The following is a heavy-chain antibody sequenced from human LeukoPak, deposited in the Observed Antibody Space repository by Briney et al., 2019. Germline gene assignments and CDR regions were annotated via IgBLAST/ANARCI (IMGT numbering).Heavy chain of an antibody. CDR1: GGSFSGYY. CDR2: INHSGST. CDR3: ARYHPIDIVVVPVLDAFDI. D-gene: IGHD2-2*01. J-gene: IGHJ3*02. V-gene: IGHV4-34*01. Sequence: PSETLSLTCAVYGGSFSGYYWNWIRQPPGKGLEWIGEINHSGSTNYNPSLKSRVTISVDTSKNQFSLKLSSVTAADTAVYYCARYHPIDIVVVPVLDAFDIWGQGTMVTVSS.